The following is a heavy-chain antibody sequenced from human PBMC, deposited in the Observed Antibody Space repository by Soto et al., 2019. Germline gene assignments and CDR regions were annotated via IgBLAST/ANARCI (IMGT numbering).Heavy chain of an antibody. CDR1: AYAFNTYA. CDR3: ARGGFSSSWRLNS. CDR2: IFPYTGDT. J-gene: IGHJ4*02. D-gene: IGHD6-13*01. Sequence: QVQLVQSGAEVKKPGASVKVSCKASAYAFNTYAINWVRQAPGQGLEWMGSIFPYTGDTHYAQHFQGRFTMTTDTSTNTAYMDLGSLRSDDTAVYYCARGGFSSSWRLNSWGPGTLVTVSS. V-gene: IGHV1-18*01.